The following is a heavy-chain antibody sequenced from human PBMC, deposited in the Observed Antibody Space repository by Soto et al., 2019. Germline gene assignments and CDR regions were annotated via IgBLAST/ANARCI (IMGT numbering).Heavy chain of an antibody. Sequence: QMQLQESGPGLVKASQTLSLTCTVSGGSINTGDYYWTWIRQPRGKGLEWIGYIYYSGTTYYTPSLKSRVSLSLDTSKNHFSLRLTSVTAADTAVYYCARGVDFEGFSPYGMDVWGQGTTVTVSS. CDR3: ARGVDFEGFSPYGMDV. CDR2: IYYSGTT. D-gene: IGHD3-3*01. V-gene: IGHV4-30-4*01. J-gene: IGHJ6*02. CDR1: GGSINTGDYY.